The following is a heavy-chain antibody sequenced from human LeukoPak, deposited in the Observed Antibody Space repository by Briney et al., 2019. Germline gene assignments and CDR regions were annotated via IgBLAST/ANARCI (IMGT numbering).Heavy chain of an antibody. J-gene: IGHJ5*02. CDR2: IYYSGST. CDR1: GGSISSSYYY. V-gene: IGHV4-39*07. CDR3: ARVLPRDNWFDP. D-gene: IGHD1-26*01. Sequence: SEILSLTCTVSGGSISSSYYYWGWIRQPPGKGLEWIGSIYYSGSTNYNPSLKSRVTISVDTSKNQFSLKLSSVTAADTAVYYCARVLPRDNWFDPWGQGTLVTVSS.